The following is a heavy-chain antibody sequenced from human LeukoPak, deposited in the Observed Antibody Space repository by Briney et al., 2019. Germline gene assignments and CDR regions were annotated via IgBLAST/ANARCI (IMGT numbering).Heavy chain of an antibody. CDR1: GYSFTDYW. D-gene: IGHD3-10*02. Sequence: GESLKISCKASGYSFTDYWIGWVRQMPGKGLEWVGLIYPGDSDTRYSPSFQGQVTMSADKSISTTYLQWSRLRASDTAMYYCAKYYVGNTFDIWGQGTMVTVSS. CDR3: AKYYVGNTFDI. CDR2: IYPGDSDT. J-gene: IGHJ3*02. V-gene: IGHV5-51*01.